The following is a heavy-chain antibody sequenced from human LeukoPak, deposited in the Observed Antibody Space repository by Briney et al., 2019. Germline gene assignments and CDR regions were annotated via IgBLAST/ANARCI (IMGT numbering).Heavy chain of an antibody. D-gene: IGHD2-2*01. CDR1: GGSITSGTYY. Sequence: SKTLSLTCSVSGGSITSGTYYWGWIRQPPGKGLEWIGSFYNSGSTYYNPSLKSRVTISVDTSKNQFSLKLTSVTAADTAVYYCVLMPGYWGQGTLVTVSS. J-gene: IGHJ4*02. CDR2: FYNSGST. V-gene: IGHV4-39*01. CDR3: VLMPGY.